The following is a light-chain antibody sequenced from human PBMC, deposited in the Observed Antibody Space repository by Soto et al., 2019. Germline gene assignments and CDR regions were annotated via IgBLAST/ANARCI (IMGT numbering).Light chain of an antibody. Sequence: EIVMTQSPGTLSVSPGERATLSCRASQTIDTNLAWYQQKPGQAPRLLIYGASSRAIGIPDRFSGSGSGTDFTLTISRLEPEDFAVYYCQQYGSSPATFGQGTKVDIK. CDR3: QQYGSSPAT. V-gene: IGKV3-20*01. CDR2: GAS. J-gene: IGKJ1*01. CDR1: QTIDTN.